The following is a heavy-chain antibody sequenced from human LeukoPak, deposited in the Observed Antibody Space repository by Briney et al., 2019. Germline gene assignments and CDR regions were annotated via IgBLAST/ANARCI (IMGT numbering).Heavy chain of an antibody. Sequence: GGSLRLSCAASGFSFTTYWMSWVRQAQGKGLEWVANINQDGTEKYYADSVKGRFTISRDNGKNSLYLQMNSLRVEDTAVYYCAKLAKYFYGAETFYFFEHWGQGTPVTASS. CDR1: GFSFTTYW. J-gene: IGHJ4*02. CDR3: AKLAKYFYGAETFYFFEH. D-gene: IGHD3-10*01. CDR2: INQDGTEK. V-gene: IGHV3-7*01.